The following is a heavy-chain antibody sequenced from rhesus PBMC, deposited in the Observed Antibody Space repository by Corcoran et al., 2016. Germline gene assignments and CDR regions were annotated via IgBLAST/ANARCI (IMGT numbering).Heavy chain of an antibody. CDR2: ISNTGKTV. D-gene: IGHD5-12*01. V-gene: IGHV3-183*02. J-gene: IGHJ4*01. Sequence: EVQLVESGGGLVQPGGSLRLSCAASGFTFGDYGMHWVRQAPGKGLEWVSSISNTGKTVYHPDSVKGRFTVSRDNAKNSLSLQMSSLRAEDTAVYYCTREGISYIGYTEPNFDYWGQGVLVTVSS. CDR3: TREGISYIGYTEPNFDY. CDR1: GFTFGDYG.